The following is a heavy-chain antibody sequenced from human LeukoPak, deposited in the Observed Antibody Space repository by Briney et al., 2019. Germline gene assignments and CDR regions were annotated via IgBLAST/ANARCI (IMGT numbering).Heavy chain of an antibody. J-gene: IGHJ4*02. D-gene: IGHD4-23*01. CDR2: ISAYNGNT. CDR1: GYTFTSYG. CDR3: ARDLNRVVTSKAVGY. Sequence: GASVKVSCKASGYTFTSYGISWVRQAPGQGLEWIGWISAYNGNTNYAQKLQGRVTMTTDTSTSTAYMELRSLRSDDTAVYYCARDLNRVVTSKAVGYWGQGTLVTVSS. V-gene: IGHV1-18*01.